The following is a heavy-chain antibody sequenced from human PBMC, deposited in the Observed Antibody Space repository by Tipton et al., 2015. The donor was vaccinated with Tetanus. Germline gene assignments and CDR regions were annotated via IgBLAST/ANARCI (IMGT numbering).Heavy chain of an antibody. CDR3: AKDGRGYYYDSSEVSFDI. CDR2: ISGSGGST. V-gene: IGHV3-23*01. Sequence: SLRLSCAASGFTFSSYAMSWVRQAPGKGLEWVSAISGSGGSTYHADSVKGRFTISRDNSKNTLYLQMNSLRAEDTAVYYCAKDGRGYYYDSSEVSFDIWGQGTMVTVSS. CDR1: GFTFSSYA. J-gene: IGHJ3*02. D-gene: IGHD3-22*01.